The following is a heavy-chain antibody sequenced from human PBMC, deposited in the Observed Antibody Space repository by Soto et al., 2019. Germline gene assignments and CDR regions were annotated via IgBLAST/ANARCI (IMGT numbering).Heavy chain of an antibody. D-gene: IGHD6-13*01. CDR1: GGSFSGYY. J-gene: IGHJ4*02. CDR2: INHSGST. CDR3: ARGGRSAAAGTGRGAFDY. Sequence: PSETLSLTCAVYGGSFSGYYWSWIRQPPGKGLEWIGEINHSGSTNYNPSLKSRVTISVDTSKNQFSLKLSSVTAADTAVYYCARGGRSAAAGTGRGAFDYWGQGTLVTVSS. V-gene: IGHV4-34*01.